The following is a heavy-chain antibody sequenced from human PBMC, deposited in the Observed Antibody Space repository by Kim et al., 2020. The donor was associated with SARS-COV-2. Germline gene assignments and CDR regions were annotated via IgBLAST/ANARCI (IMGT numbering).Heavy chain of an antibody. J-gene: IGHJ3*02. Sequence: RGRFTISRDNSKNTLYLQMSSLRAADTAVYYCARDRNYSGSGSPINAFDIWGQGTMVTVSS. CDR3: ARDRNYSGSGSPINAFDI. V-gene: IGHV3-30*07. D-gene: IGHD3-10*01.